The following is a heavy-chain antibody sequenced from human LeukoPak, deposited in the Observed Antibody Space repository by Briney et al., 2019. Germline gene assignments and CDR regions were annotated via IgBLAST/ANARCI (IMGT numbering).Heavy chain of an antibody. D-gene: IGHD1-26*01. CDR3: ARGDGGSYYFEY. V-gene: IGHV1-46*01. CDR1: GYTFSSYY. CDR2: INPSGGSA. J-gene: IGHJ4*02. Sequence: ASVKVSCKASGYTFSSYYMHWVRQAPGQGLEWMGLINPSGGSANYAQNFQGRVTTTRDTSTSTVYMELSSLRSEDTAVYYCARGDGGSYYFEYWGQGTLVTVSS.